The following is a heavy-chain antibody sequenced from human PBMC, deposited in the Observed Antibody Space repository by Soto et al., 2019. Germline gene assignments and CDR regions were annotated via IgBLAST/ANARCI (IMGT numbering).Heavy chain of an antibody. CDR1: GFTVSSNY. CDR3: ARDDLYCSSTSCRRVDY. CDR2: IYSGGST. V-gene: IGHV3-53*01. J-gene: IGHJ4*02. D-gene: IGHD2-2*01. Sequence: GGSLRLSCAASGFTVSSNYMSWVRQAPGKGLEWVSVIYSGGSTYYADSVKGRFTISRDNSKNTLYLQMNSLRAEDTAVYYCARDDLYCSSTSCRRVDYWGQGTLVTVSS.